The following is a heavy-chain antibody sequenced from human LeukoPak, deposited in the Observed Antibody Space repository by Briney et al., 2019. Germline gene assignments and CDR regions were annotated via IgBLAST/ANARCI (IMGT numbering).Heavy chain of an antibody. Sequence: GGSLRLSCAASGFTFSNYAMSWVRQAPGKGLERVSAITGGGSGIYYADSMKSRFTISRDNSKNTLYLQINSLRAEDTAVYYCAKWGDYDVLTGYYVSDYWGQGTLVTVSS. J-gene: IGHJ4*02. V-gene: IGHV3-23*01. CDR3: AKWGDYDVLTGYYVSDY. CDR2: ITGGGSGI. D-gene: IGHD3-9*01. CDR1: GFTFSNYA.